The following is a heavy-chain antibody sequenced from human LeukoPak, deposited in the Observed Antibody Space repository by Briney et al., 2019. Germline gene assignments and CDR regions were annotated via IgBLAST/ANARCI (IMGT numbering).Heavy chain of an antibody. CDR1: GSSFTSYW. Sequence: GESLQISCEGSGSSFTSYWIGWVRQVPGKGLEWMGIIYPGDSDTRYSPSFQGQVTISADKSISTAYLQWSSLKASDTAMYYCARHIWDYYGSGSYYKGVWFDPWGQGTLVTVSS. J-gene: IGHJ5*02. D-gene: IGHD3-10*01. CDR3: ARHIWDYYGSGSYYKGVWFDP. V-gene: IGHV5-51*01. CDR2: IYPGDSDT.